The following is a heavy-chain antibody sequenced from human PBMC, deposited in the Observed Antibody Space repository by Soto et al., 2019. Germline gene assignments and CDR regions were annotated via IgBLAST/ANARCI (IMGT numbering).Heavy chain of an antibody. CDR2: MSHDGSHK. D-gene: IGHD6-19*01. V-gene: IGHV3-30*03. J-gene: IGHJ6*02. Sequence: QVQLVESGGGVVQAGGSLGLSCTASGFTFSTYGMHWVRQAPGKGPEWVAVMSHDGSHKAFLDSVKGRFIISRDNSKNSLYLPMNSLRPDDTAVYYCASHPRSGWDHYYYGMDVWGQGTTVIVSS. CDR3: ASHPRSGWDHYYYGMDV. CDR1: GFTFSTYG.